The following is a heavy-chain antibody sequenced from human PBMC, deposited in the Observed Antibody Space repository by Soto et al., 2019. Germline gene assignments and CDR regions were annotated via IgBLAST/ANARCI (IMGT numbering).Heavy chain of an antibody. J-gene: IGHJ4*02. D-gene: IGHD3-10*01. CDR1: GGSFSGYY. Sequence: SETLSLTCAVYGGSFSGYYWSWIRQPPGRGLEWIGEINHSGSTNYNPSLKSRVTISVDTSKNQFSLKLGSVTAADTAVYYCARGRITMVRGVSLPTAYWGQGTLVTVSS. CDR2: INHSGST. V-gene: IGHV4-34*01. CDR3: ARGRITMVRGVSLPTAY.